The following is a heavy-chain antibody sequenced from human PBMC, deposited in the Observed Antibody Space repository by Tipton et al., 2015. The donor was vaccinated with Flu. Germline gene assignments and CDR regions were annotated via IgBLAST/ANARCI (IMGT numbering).Heavy chain of an antibody. J-gene: IGHJ4*02. CDR1: GGSISSGSYY. V-gene: IGHV4-61*02. Sequence: TLSLTCTVSGGSISSGSYYWSWIRQPAGKGLEWIGRIYTSGSTNYNPSLKSRVTISVDTSKNQFSLKLSSVTAADTAVYYCARGGAVAGFRGFDYWGQGTLVTVSS. CDR3: ARGGAVAGFRGFDY. CDR2: IYTSGST. D-gene: IGHD6-19*01.